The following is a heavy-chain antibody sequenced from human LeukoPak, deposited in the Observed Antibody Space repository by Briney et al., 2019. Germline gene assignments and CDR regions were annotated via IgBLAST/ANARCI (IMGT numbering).Heavy chain of an antibody. CDR1: GFTFSDYY. CDR2: ISSSGSTV. V-gene: IGHV3-11*01. CDR3: TRRFDGSSSSCYRGFYDYYYYMDV. Sequence: GSLRLSCAASGFTFSDYYMSWIRQAPGKGLEWVSYISSSGSTVYYADSVKGRFTISRDNAKNSLYLQMNSLKNEDTAVYYCTRRFDGSSSSCYRGFYDYYYYMDVWGKGTTVTISS. J-gene: IGHJ6*03. D-gene: IGHD2-2*01.